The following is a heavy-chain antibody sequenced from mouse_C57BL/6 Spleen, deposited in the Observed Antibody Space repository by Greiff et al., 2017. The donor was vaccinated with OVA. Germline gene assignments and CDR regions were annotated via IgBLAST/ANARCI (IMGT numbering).Heavy chain of an antibody. Sequence: DVKLQESGPGLVKPSQSLSLTCSVTGYSITSGYYWNWIRQFPGNKLEWMGYISYDGSNNYNPSLKNRISITRDTSKNQFFLKLNSVTTEDTATYYCARVGGYGHWYFDVWGTGTTVTVSS. V-gene: IGHV3-6*01. D-gene: IGHD1-1*02. CDR1: GYSITSGYY. CDR2: ISYDGSN. CDR3: ARVGGYGHWYFDV. J-gene: IGHJ1*03.